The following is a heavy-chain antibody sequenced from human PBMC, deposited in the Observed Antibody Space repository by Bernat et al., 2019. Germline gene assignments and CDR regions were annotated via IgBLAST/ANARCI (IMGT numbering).Heavy chain of an antibody. J-gene: IGHJ4*02. CDR2: ISSSGSTI. V-gene: IGHV3-48*03. CDR1: GFTFSSYE. CDR3: ARDWRCGGDCSPGIDY. D-gene: IGHD2-21*02. Sequence: EVQLVESGGGLVQPGGSLRLSCAASGFTFSSYEMNWVRQVPGKGLGWVSYISSSGSTIYYADSVKGRFTISRDNAKNSLYLQMNSLRAEDTAVYYCARDWRCGGDCSPGIDYWGQGTLVTVSS.